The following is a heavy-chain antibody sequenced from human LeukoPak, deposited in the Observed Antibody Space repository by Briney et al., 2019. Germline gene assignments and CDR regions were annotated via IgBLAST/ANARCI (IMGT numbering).Heavy chain of an antibody. D-gene: IGHD3-3*01. CDR2: INPNSGGT. CDR1: GYTFTGYY. Sequence: ASVKVSCKASGYTFTGYYMNWVRQAPGQGLEWMGWINPNSGGTNYAQKFQGRVTMTRDTSISTAYMELSRLRSDDTAVYYCAREWEHYAFWSGYYRLFDWFDPWGQGTLVTVSS. CDR3: AREWEHYAFWSGYYRLFDWFDP. J-gene: IGHJ5*02. V-gene: IGHV1-2*02.